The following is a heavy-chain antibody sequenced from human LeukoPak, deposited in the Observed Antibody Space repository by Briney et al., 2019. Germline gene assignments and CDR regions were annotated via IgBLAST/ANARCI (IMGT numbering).Heavy chain of an antibody. CDR2: INWNGDST. D-gene: IGHD4-17*01. CDR1: GFIFDDYG. Sequence: GGSLRLSCAASGFIFDDYGMSWVRQAPGKGLEWVSGINWNGDSTGYADSVKGRFTISRDNAKNSLYLQMNSLRAEDTALYYCAKNYGDYESAYWGQGTLVTVSS. J-gene: IGHJ4*02. CDR3: AKNYGDYESAY. V-gene: IGHV3-20*04.